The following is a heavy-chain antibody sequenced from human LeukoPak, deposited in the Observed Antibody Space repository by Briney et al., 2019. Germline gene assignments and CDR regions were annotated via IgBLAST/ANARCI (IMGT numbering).Heavy chain of an antibody. V-gene: IGHV3-48*03. J-gene: IGHJ6*02. CDR2: MSSSGSAI. Sequence: QAAGSLRLSCVASGFTFSSFEMNWVRQAPGTGLEWVSYMSSSGSAISYADSVKGRFTIFRDNAKNSLYLQMNSLRAEDTAVYYCARDTTSSLYYYYGMDVWGQGTTVSVSS. CDR1: GFTFSSFE. CDR3: ARDTTSSLYYYYGMDV. D-gene: IGHD2-2*01.